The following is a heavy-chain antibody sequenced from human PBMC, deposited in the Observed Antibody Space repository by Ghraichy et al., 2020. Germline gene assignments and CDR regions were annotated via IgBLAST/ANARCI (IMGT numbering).Heavy chain of an antibody. V-gene: IGHV1-69*13. D-gene: IGHD6-19*01. J-gene: IGHJ6*02. CDR3: ARAIAVAVVYYYGMDV. CDR1: GGTFSSYA. CDR2: IIPIFGTA. Sequence: SVTVSCKASGGTFSSYAISWVRQAPGQGLEWMGGIIPIFGTANYAQKFQGRVTITADESTSTAYMELSSLRSEDTAVYYCARAIAVAVVYYYGMDVWGQGTTVTVSS.